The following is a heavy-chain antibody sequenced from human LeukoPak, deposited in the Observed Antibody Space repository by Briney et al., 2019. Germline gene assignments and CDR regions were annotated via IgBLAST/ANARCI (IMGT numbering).Heavy chain of an antibody. CDR3: ARGVGATTLPGYNWFDP. Sequence: SETLSLTCAVYGGSFSGYYWSWIRQPPGKGLEWIGEINHSGSTNCNPSLKSRVTISVDASKNQFSLKLSSVTAADTAVYYCARGVGATTLPGYNWFDPWGQGTLVTVSS. J-gene: IGHJ5*02. V-gene: IGHV4-34*01. CDR1: GGSFSGYY. D-gene: IGHD1-26*01. CDR2: INHSGST.